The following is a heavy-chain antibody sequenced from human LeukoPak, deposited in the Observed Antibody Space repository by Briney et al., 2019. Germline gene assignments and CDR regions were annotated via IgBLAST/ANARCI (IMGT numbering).Heavy chain of an antibody. D-gene: IGHD1-26*01. V-gene: IGHV4-39*01. CDR1: GGSISSSSYY. CDR3: ARHYYSEDWYFDL. Sequence: SETLSLTCTVSGGSISSSSYYWGWIRQPPGKGLEWIGSIYYSGSTNYNPSLKSRVTISVDTSKNQFSLKLNSVTAADTAVYYCARHYYSEDWYFDLWGRGTLVTVSS. J-gene: IGHJ2*01. CDR2: IYYSGST.